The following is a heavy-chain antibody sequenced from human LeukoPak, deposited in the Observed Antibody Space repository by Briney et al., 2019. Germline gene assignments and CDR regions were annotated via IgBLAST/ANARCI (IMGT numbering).Heavy chain of an antibody. J-gene: IGHJ1*01. CDR1: GFIVSGGY. V-gene: IGHV3-53*01. D-gene: IGHD6-13*01. Sequence: SGGSLILSCAASGFIVSGGYMSWVRQAPGKGLEWVSIIYSGGRTYYADSVQGRYIISRDDSRNTLYLQMNSLRVEDTAVYYCARELCIPAAGWQIQHWGQGTLVTVSS. CDR3: ARELCIPAAGWQIQH. CDR2: IYSGGRT.